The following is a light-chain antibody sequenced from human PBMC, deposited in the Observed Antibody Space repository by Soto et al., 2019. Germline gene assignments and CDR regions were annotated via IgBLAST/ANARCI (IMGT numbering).Light chain of an antibody. CDR3: QQYGSSPPIT. Sequence: EIVLTQSPGTLSLSPGERATLSCRASHSVSSSYLAWYQQKPGQAPRLLIYGASSRATGIPDRFSGSGSGNDFTRTVSRLEPEDFAVYYCQQYGSSPPITFGQGTRLEIK. CDR2: GAS. CDR1: HSVSSSY. V-gene: IGKV3-20*01. J-gene: IGKJ5*01.